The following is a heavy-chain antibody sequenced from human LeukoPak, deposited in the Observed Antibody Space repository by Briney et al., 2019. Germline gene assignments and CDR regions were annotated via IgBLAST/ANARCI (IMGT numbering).Heavy chain of an antibody. J-gene: IGHJ4*02. Sequence: SETLSLTCSVSVSGASISNYYWSWIRQPPGKGLEWIGYIYNSGITNYKSSLKSRVTISVDTSRNQFSLKLRSVTAADTAVYYCARGEGIDDGDYGFKDRGFDYWSQGTLVTVSS. V-gene: IGHV4-59*01. CDR3: ARGEGIDDGDYGFKDRGFDY. CDR2: IYNSGIT. CDR1: GASISNYY. D-gene: IGHD4-17*01.